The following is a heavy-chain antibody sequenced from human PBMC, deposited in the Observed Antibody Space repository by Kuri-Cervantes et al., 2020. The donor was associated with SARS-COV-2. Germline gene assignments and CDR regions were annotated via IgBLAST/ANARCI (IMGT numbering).Heavy chain of an antibody. J-gene: IGHJ4*02. Sequence: SETLSLTCAVNSGSFSGYLWNWIRQSPGKGLEWIGEINHGGSTNYSPSLKGRVTMSADTSKKQFSLNLRSVTAADTAVYYCARVPHSVAWGRLQLPRYFDSWGQGTLVTVSS. CDR1: SGSFSGYL. D-gene: IGHD5-24*01. V-gene: IGHV4-34*01. CDR3: ARVPHSVAWGRLQLPRYFDS. CDR2: INHGGST.